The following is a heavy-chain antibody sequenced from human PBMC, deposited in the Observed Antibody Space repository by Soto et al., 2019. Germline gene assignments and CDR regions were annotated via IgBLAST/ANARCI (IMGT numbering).Heavy chain of an antibody. D-gene: IGHD5-12*01. CDR3: TTVATNSYNWLDP. CDR1: GFTFNTYW. V-gene: IGHV3-74*01. Sequence: EVQLVESGGTLVQPGGSLRLSCAASGFTFNTYWMHWVRQAPGKGLVWVSRINSDGTRTTYADSVKDRFTISRDNAKNTVYLHMNSLRSEDTAVYYCTTVATNSYNWLDPWGQGTLVTVSS. CDR2: INSDGTRT. J-gene: IGHJ5*02.